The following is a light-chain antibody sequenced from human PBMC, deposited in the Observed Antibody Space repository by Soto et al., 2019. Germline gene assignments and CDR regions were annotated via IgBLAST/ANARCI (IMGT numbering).Light chain of an antibody. CDR1: QSVSGY. V-gene: IGKV3-11*01. Sequence: EIVLTQSPGTLSLSPGDRATLSCWASQSVSGYLAWYQQKLRQPPRLLIYDAFNRAAGFPARFSGSGSGTHFTLTISSLEPEDFGIYYCKHRSDWPITFGQGTRLEIK. CDR3: KHRSDWPIT. CDR2: DAF. J-gene: IGKJ5*01.